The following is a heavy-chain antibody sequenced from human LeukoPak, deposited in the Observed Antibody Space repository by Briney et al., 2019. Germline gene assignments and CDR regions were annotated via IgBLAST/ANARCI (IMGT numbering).Heavy chain of an antibody. CDR2: LNTDGSDT. V-gene: IGHV3-74*01. D-gene: IGHD5-12*01. Sequence: PGGSLRLSCAASGFTFSAYWMHWVRQAPGKGLVWVSRLNTDGSDTRYADSVQGRFTISRDNAKNTLYLQMNSLRAEDTAVYYCARGGKYFDYWGQGTLVTVSS. J-gene: IGHJ4*02. CDR3: ARGGKYFDY. CDR1: GFTFSAYW.